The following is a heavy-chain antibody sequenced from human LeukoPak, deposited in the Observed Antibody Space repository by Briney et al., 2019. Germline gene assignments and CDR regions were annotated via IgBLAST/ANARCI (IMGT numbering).Heavy chain of an antibody. CDR1: GGSISSYY. CDR3: ASGAICSSTSCREYYFDY. J-gene: IGHJ4*02. Sequence: SETLSLTCTVSGGSISSYYWSWIRQPPGKGLEWIGYIYYSGSTNYSPSLKSRVTISVDTSKNQFSLKLSSVTAADTAVYYCASGAICSSTSCREYYFDYWGQGTLVTVSS. D-gene: IGHD2-2*01. CDR2: IYYSGST. V-gene: IGHV4-59*08.